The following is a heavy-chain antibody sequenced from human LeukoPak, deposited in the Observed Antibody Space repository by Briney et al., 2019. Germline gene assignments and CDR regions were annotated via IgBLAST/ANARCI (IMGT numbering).Heavy chain of an antibody. CDR1: GFTFSSHE. V-gene: IGHV4-34*01. CDR2: INHSGST. J-gene: IGHJ4*02. Sequence: LRLSCAASGFTFSSHEMNWVRQPPGKGLEWIGEINHSGSTNYNPSLKSRVTISVDTSKNQFSLKLSSVTAADTAVYYCARLLSYGSYWGQGTLVTVSS. D-gene: IGHD5-18*01. CDR3: ARLLSYGSY.